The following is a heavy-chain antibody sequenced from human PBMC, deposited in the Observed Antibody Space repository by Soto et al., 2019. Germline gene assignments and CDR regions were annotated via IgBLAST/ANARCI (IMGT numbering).Heavy chain of an antibody. D-gene: IGHD2-2*01. Sequence: EVQLVETGGGLIQPGGSLRLSCAASGFTVSSNYMSWVRQAPGKGLEWVSVIYSGGSTYYADSVKGRFTISRDNSKNTLYLQMNSLRAEDTAVYYCARSIGYCSSTSCYPYYYYGMDVW. CDR3: ARSIGYCSSTSCYPYYYYGMDV. CDR1: GFTVSSNY. CDR2: IYSGGST. V-gene: IGHV3-53*02. J-gene: IGHJ6*01.